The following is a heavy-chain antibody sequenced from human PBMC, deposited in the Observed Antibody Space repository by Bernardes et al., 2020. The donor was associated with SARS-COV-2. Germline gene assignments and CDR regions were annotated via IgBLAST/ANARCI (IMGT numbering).Heavy chain of an antibody. CDR3: AREPIAARPGIWFDP. J-gene: IGHJ5*02. CDR2: IKEDGGEK. CDR1: GFTFSTYY. Sequence: GGSLRLSCAASGFTFSTYYMSWVRQAPGKGLEWLASIKEDGGEKSYVDSVKGRFNISRDNAKNSLYLQMNSLRGEDTAVYYCAREPIAARPGIWFDPWGQGTLVTVSS. V-gene: IGHV3-7*03. D-gene: IGHD6-6*01.